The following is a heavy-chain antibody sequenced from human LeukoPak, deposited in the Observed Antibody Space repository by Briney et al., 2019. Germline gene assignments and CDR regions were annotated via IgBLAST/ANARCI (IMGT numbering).Heavy chain of an antibody. D-gene: IGHD4-11*01. CDR2: IYTSGST. V-gene: IGHV4-4*09. Sequence: PSETLSLTCTVSGGSISSYYWGWIRQPPGKGLEWIGYIYTSGSTNYNPSLKSRVTISIDTSKNQFSLKLSSVTAADTAVYYCARLSYSNYGHYYYYMDVWGKGTTVTVSS. CDR1: GGSISSYY. CDR3: ARLSYSNYGHYYYYMDV. J-gene: IGHJ6*03.